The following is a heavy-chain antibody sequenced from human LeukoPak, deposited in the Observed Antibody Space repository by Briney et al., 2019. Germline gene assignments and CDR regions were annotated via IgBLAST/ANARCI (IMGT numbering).Heavy chain of an antibody. D-gene: IGHD3-22*01. CDR1: GFTFSSYA. V-gene: IGHV3-30-3*01. CDR2: ISYDGSNK. J-gene: IGHJ5*02. Sequence: PGGSLRLSCAASGFTFSSYAMHWVRQAPGKGLEWVAVISYDGSNKYYADSVKGRSTISRDNSKNTLYLQMNSLRAEDTAVYYCARDYYYDSSGYHENWFDPWGQGTLVTVSS. CDR3: ARDYYYDSSGYHENWFDP.